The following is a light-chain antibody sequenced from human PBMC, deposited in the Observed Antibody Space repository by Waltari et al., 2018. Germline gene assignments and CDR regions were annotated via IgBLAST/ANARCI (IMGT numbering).Light chain of an antibody. V-gene: IGLV4-69*01. CDR1: SGHSSYA. Sequence: QPELTQSPSASASLGASVKLTCILSSGHSSYAIAWHQQQPHKGPRYLMKFNSDGSHNKGDGIPDRFSGSSSGAERYLTISSLQSEDEADYYCQTWGTGTHVVFGGGTKLTVL. CDR3: QTWGTGTHVV. J-gene: IGLJ2*01. CDR2: FNSDGSH.